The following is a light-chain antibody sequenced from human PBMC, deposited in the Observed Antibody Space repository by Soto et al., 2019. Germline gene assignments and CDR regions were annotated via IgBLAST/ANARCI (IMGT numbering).Light chain of an antibody. V-gene: IGKV3-11*01. CDR2: DAS. CDR3: QQRSNCLFT. CDR1: QRVSSY. J-gene: IGKJ4*01. Sequence: EIVLTQSPATLSLSPGERATLSCRASQRVSSYLAWYQQKPGQAPKLLIYDASNRATGIPARFSGSGSGTDDTLTISSREPEDFSVYYCQQRSNCLFTFGRGTKVEIK.